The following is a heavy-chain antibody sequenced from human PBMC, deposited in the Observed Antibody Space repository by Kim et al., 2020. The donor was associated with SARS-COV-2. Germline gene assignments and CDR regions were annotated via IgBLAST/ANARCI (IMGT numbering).Heavy chain of an antibody. V-gene: IGHV4-39*01. J-gene: IGHJ4*02. D-gene: IGHD4-17*01. CDR3: ARQEDDYGDSGPDY. CDR1: GGSISSSSYY. CDR2: IYDSGST. Sequence: SETLSLTCTVSGGSISSSSYYWGWIRQPPGKGLEWIGSIYDSGSTYYNPSLKSRVTISVDTSKNQFSLKLSSVTAADTAVYYCARQEDDYGDSGPDYWGQGTLVTVSS.